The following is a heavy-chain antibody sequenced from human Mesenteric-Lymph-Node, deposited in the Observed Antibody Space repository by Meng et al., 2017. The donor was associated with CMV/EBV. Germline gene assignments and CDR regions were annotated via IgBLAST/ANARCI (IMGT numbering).Heavy chain of an antibody. CDR1: GFTFSSYS. J-gene: IGHJ4*02. D-gene: IGHD2-21*01. Sequence: GESLKISCAASGFTFSSYSMNWVRQAPGKGLEWVSSISSSSSYIYYADSVKGRFTISRDNAKNSLYLQMNSLRAEDTVVYYCARVGGDCYSKCFDYWGQGTLVTVSS. V-gene: IGHV3-21*01. CDR3: ARVGGDCYSKCFDY. CDR2: ISSSSSYI.